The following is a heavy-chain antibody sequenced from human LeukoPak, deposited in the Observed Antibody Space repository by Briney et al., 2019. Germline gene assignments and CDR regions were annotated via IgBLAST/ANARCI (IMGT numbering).Heavy chain of an antibody. Sequence: ASVKVSCKASGYTFTGYYTHWVRQAPGQGLEWMGWINPNSGGTNYAQKFQGRVTMTRDTSISTAYRELSRLRSDDTAVYYCARDMVGATLLFDYWGQGTLVTVSS. J-gene: IGHJ4*02. D-gene: IGHD1-26*01. CDR1: GYTFTGYY. CDR2: INPNSGGT. CDR3: ARDMVGATLLFDY. V-gene: IGHV1-2*02.